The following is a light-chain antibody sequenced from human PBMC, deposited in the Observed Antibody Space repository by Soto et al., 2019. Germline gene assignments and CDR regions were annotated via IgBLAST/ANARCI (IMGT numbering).Light chain of an antibody. J-gene: IGKJ5*01. CDR3: QQLNKYPIP. CDR2: TAS. CDR1: QGISGY. V-gene: IGKV1-9*01. Sequence: DIQLTQSPSFLSASIGDRVTITCRTSQGISGYLAWYQQKPGQAPKLLIYTASTLQSGVPSRFSVSGAGTEFTLTISSLQPEDFATYYSQQLNKYPIPFGQGTRLEIK.